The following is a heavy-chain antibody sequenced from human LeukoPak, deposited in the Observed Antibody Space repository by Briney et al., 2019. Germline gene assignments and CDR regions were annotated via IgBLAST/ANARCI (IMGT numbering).Heavy chain of an antibody. Sequence: GGSLRLSCAASGFTFSSYGMHWVRQAPGKGLEWVAFIRYEGSNKYYVDSVKGRFTISRDNSKKTLYLQMNSLRAEDTAVYYCAKDREGPYCSGGSCYGYFQHWGQGTLVTVSS. V-gene: IGHV3-30*02. CDR3: AKDREGPYCSGGSCYGYFQH. D-gene: IGHD2-15*01. J-gene: IGHJ1*01. CDR1: GFTFSSYG. CDR2: IRYEGSNK.